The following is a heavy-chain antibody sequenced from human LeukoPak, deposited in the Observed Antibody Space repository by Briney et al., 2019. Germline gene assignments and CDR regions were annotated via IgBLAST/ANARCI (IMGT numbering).Heavy chain of an antibody. V-gene: IGHV4-4*07. D-gene: IGHD5-12*01. J-gene: IGHJ4*02. CDR1: GGSINSYY. CDR2: IYTSGSP. CDR3: ARGYSGYDFDY. Sequence: PSETLSLTCTVSGGSINSYYWSWIRQPAGKGLEWIGRIYTSGSPNYNPSLKSRVTMSVDTSKNQFSLKLSSVTAADTALYYCARGYSGYDFDYWGQGTLVTVSS.